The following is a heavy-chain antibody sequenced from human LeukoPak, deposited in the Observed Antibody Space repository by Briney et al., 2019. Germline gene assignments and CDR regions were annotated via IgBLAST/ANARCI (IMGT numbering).Heavy chain of an antibody. V-gene: IGHV4-59*08. CDR1: GASITTYS. Sequence: PSETLSLTCSVSGASITTYSWNWLRQSSGKGLEWIGYFSLGETTSYTSSLKSRVTISRDTSKNQVSLKLTSVTAADTAVYYCARWDELDWAFGTWGPGTLVTVSS. J-gene: IGHJ5*02. CDR2: FSLGETT. CDR3: ARWDELDWAFGT. D-gene: IGHD2-21*01.